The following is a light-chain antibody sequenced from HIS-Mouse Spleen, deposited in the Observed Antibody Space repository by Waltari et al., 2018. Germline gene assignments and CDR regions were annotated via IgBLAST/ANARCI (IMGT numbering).Light chain of an antibody. CDR2: EGS. Sequence: QSALTQPASVSGSPGQSITISCTGTSSDVGSYNLFSWYQPHPGKAPKHMIYEGSKRPSGVSNRFSGSKSGNTASLTIAGLQAEDEADYYCCSYAGSSTWVFGGGTKLTVL. CDR3: CSYAGSSTWV. CDR1: SSDVGSYNL. V-gene: IGLV2-23*01. J-gene: IGLJ3*02.